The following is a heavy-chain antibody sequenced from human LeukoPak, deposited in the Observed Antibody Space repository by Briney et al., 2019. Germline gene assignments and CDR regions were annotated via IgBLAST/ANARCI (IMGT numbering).Heavy chain of an antibody. Sequence: VGSLRLSCAASGFTFSRYGMHWVRQGPGKGLEWVAVISYDGSNKYYVDSVKGRFTISKDNSKNTLYLQMNSLRAEDTAVYYCAKDRDILTGYLDYWGQGTLVTVSS. CDR2: ISYDGSNK. J-gene: IGHJ4*02. V-gene: IGHV3-30*18. CDR3: AKDRDILTGYLDY. D-gene: IGHD3-9*01. CDR1: GFTFSRYG.